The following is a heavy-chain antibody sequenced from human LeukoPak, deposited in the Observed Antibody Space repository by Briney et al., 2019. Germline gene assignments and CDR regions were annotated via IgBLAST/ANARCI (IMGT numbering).Heavy chain of an antibody. CDR1: GFTFSDYY. CDR3: ARGGYYDSSGYYLGHYFDY. V-gene: IGHV3-11*04. Sequence: PGGSLRLSCAASGFTFSDYYMSWIRQAPGKGLEWVSYISSSGSTIYYADSVKGRFTISRDNAKNSLYLQMNSLRAEDTAVYYCARGGYYDSSGYYLGHYFDYWGQGTLVTVSS. J-gene: IGHJ4*02. CDR2: ISSSGSTI. D-gene: IGHD3-22*01.